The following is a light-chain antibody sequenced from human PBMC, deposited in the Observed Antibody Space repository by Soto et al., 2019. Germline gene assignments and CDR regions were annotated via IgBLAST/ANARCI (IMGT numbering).Light chain of an antibody. CDR2: GAS. J-gene: IGKJ5*01. CDR3: QQYAGPPTT. Sequence: EIVLTQSPGILYLAPGDRATLSCRASQTISSGFLAWYQQKVGQAPRLLMYGASRRATGIPDRFSGGGSGTDFTLTISRLEPEDFAVYFCQQYAGPPTTFGQGTRLEIK. CDR1: QTISSGF. V-gene: IGKV3-20*01.